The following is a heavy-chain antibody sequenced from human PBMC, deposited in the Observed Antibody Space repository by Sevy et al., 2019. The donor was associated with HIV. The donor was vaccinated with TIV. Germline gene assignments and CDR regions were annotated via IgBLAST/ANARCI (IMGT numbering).Heavy chain of an antibody. D-gene: IGHD3-16*01. V-gene: IGHV3-30*03. Sequence: GGSLRLSCAASGFTFSSYDMHWVRQAPGKGLEWVAVISYDGRGKHYADSVKGRFTISRDNAKNTLYLQMNSLRVEDSAVFYCAAVARTFGGDPYENHHFMDVWGRGTRVTVSS. CDR1: GFTFSSYD. CDR3: AAVARTFGGDPYENHHFMDV. CDR2: ISYDGRGK. J-gene: IGHJ6*03.